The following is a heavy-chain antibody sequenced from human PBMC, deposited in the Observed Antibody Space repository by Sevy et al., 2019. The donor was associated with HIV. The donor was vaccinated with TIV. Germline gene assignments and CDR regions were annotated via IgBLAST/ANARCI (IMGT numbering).Heavy chain of an antibody. V-gene: IGHV3-21*01. D-gene: IGHD2-2*02. CDR2: ISSSSSYI. Sequence: GGSLRLSCAASGFTFSSYSMNWVRQAPGKGLEWVSSISSSSSYIYYADSVKGRFTISRDNAKNSLYLQMNSLRAEDTVVYYCARDQGYCSSTSCDNYYYYYMDVWGKGTTVTVSS. CDR1: GFTFSSYS. J-gene: IGHJ6*03. CDR3: ARDQGYCSSTSCDNYYYYYMDV.